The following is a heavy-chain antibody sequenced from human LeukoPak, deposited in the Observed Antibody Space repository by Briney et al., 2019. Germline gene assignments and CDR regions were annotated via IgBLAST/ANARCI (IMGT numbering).Heavy chain of an antibody. CDR2: IWSNGGET. Sequence: GRSPRLSCAASGFTFNKYGMHWVRQVPGKGLEWVAVIWSNGGETYYADSVRGRFTISRDNSENTVDLQMNSLRAEDTAVYYCARDRTYSGSPDGRSHFNSWGQGTLVTVSS. J-gene: IGHJ4*02. V-gene: IGHV3-33*01. CDR3: ARDRTYSGSPDGRSHFNS. D-gene: IGHD5-12*01. CDR1: GFTFNKYG.